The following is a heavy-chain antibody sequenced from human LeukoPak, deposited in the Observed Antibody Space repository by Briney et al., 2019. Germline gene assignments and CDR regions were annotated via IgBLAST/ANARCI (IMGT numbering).Heavy chain of an antibody. D-gene: IGHD3-10*01. J-gene: IGHJ3*02. Sequence: GASVKVSCKASGYTFTGYYMHWVRQAPGQGLEWMGWINPNSGGTNYAQKFQGRVTMTTDTSTSTAYMELRSLRSDDTAVYYCARQSDVRTRRGDDAFDIWGQGKMVTVSS. CDR2: INPNSGGT. CDR3: ARQSDVRTRRGDDAFDI. CDR1: GYTFTGYY. V-gene: IGHV1-2*02.